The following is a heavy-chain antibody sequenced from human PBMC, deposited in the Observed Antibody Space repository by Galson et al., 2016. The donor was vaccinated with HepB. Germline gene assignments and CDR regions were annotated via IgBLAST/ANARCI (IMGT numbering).Heavy chain of an antibody. V-gene: IGHV3-13*01. J-gene: IGHJ6*02. CDR3: ARGGCSSTSCPYYHHSGMDI. D-gene: IGHD2-2*01. CDR2: IGTAGDT. CDR1: GFSFSSYD. Sequence: SLRLSCAASGFSFSSYDMHWVRQATGKGLEWVSAIGTAGDTYYPGSVKGRFTISRENAENSLDLQMNSLRAGDTAVYYCARGGCSSTSCPYYHHSGMDIWGQGTTVTVSS.